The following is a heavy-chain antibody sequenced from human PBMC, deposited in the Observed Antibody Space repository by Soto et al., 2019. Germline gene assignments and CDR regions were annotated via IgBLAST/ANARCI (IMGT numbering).Heavy chain of an antibody. CDR2: IIPIFGTA. V-gene: IGHV1-69*13. D-gene: IGHD3-3*01. CDR1: GGTFSSYA. CDR3: ASRNKGAGYDFWSGYYRKDYYYGMDV. Sequence: SSVKVSCKASGGTFSSYAISWVRQAPGQGLEWMGGIIPIFGTANYAQKFQGRVTITADESTSTAYMELSSLRSEDTAVYYCASRNKGAGYDFWSGYYRKDYYYGMDVWGQGTTVTVSS. J-gene: IGHJ6*02.